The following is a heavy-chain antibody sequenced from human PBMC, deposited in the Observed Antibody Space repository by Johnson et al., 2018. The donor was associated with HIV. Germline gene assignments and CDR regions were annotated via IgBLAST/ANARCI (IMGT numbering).Heavy chain of an antibody. CDR1: GFTFSSYA. D-gene: IGHD1-26*01. J-gene: IGHJ3*02. CDR2: ISYAGINK. V-gene: IGHV3-30-3*01. CDR3: ARDWVGGSYLLGAFDI. Sequence: QVRLVESGGGVVQPGRSLRLSCAASGFTFSSYAMHWVRQAPGKGLEWVALISYAGINKYYAQSVKGRFTISRDNSKKTLYLQMNSLRAEDTAVYNWARDWVGGSYLLGAFDIWGQGTMVTVSS.